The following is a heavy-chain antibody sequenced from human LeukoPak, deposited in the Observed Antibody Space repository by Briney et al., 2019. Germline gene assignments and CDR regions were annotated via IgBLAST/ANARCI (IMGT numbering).Heavy chain of an antibody. Sequence: GASVKVSCKASGYTFTSYGISWVRQAPGQGREWMGWISAYNGNTNYAQKLQGRVTMTTDTSTSTAYMELRSLRSDDTAVYYCARVGIGNYDFWSGYLRGTYYYYYYGMDVWGQGTTVTVSS. D-gene: IGHD3-3*01. V-gene: IGHV1-18*01. J-gene: IGHJ6*02. CDR2: ISAYNGNT. CDR1: GYTFTSYG. CDR3: ARVGIGNYDFWSGYLRGTYYYYYYGMDV.